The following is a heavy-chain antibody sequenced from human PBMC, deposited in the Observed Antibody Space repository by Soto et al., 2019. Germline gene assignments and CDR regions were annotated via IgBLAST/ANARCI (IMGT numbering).Heavy chain of an antibody. CDR1: GGSFSGYY. CDR3: ARARYYYYIDV. V-gene: IGHV4-34*01. J-gene: IGHJ6*03. Sequence: QVQLQQWGAGLLKPSETLSLTCAVYGGSFSGYYWSWIRQPPRKGLEWIGEINHSGSTNYNPSLKSRVTISVDTSKNQFSLKLSSVTAADTAVYYCARARYYYYIDVWGKGTTVTVSS. CDR2: INHSGST.